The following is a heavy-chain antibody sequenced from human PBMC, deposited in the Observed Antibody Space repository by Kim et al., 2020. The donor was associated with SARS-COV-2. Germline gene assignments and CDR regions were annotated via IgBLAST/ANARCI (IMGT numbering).Heavy chain of an antibody. CDR3: ASRGVTMVRGVMG. CDR2: ISYDGSNK. Sequence: GGSLRLSCAASGFTFSSYAMHWVRQAPGKGLEWVAVISYDGSNKYYADSVKGRFTISRDNSKNTLYLQMNSLRAEDTAVYYCASRGVTMVRGVMGWGQGTLVTVSS. D-gene: IGHD3-10*01. V-gene: IGHV3-30*04. CDR1: GFTFSSYA. J-gene: IGHJ4*02.